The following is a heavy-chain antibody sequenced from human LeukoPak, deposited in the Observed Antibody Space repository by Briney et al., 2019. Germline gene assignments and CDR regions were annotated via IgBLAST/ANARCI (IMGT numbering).Heavy chain of an antibody. CDR3: ARGRGSLTY. V-gene: IGHV4-59*01. D-gene: IGHD3-10*01. CDR2: FYDTRSP. CDR1: GGSISLYY. J-gene: IGHJ4*02. Sequence: SETLSLTCTVSGGSISLYYWSWIPQPPGKGLEWIGYFYDTRSPKYNPSLERRVTISVDMSRNQFSLNLTSVTAADTAVYYCARGRGSLTYWGQGTLATVSS.